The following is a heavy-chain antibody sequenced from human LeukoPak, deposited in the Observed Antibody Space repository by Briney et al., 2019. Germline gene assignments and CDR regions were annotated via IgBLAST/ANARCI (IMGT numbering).Heavy chain of an antibody. D-gene: IGHD5-12*01. Sequence: ASVKVSCKASGYTFTSYDINWVRQATGQGLEWMGWMNPNSGNTGYAQKFQGRVTMTRNTSISTAYMELSSLRSEDTAVYYCARKGGKWLPPNWFDPWGQGTLVTVSP. CDR2: MNPNSGNT. V-gene: IGHV1-8*01. CDR1: GYTFTSYD. J-gene: IGHJ5*02. CDR3: ARKGGKWLPPNWFDP.